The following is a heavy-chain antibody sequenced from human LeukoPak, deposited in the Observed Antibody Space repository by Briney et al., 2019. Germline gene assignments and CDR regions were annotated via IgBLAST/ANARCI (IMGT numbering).Heavy chain of an antibody. V-gene: IGHV3-23*01. CDR2: ISGSGGST. Sequence: PGGSLRLSCAASGFTVSSSYGMSWVRQAPGKGLEWVSAISGSGGSTYYADSVKGRFTTSRDNSKNTLYLQMNSLRAEDTAVYYCAKDHGFTMIVVGYFDYWGQGTLVTVSS. CDR1: GFTVSSSYG. CDR3: AKDHGFTMIVVGYFDY. D-gene: IGHD3-22*01. J-gene: IGHJ4*02.